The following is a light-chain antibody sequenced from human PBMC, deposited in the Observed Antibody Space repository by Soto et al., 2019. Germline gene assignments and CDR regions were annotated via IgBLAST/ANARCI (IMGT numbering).Light chain of an antibody. CDR3: QYYDSSVSSLV. Sequence: QSVLTQPPSVSGAPGQRVTISCTGSSSNIGEGYDVHWYQQLPGTAPKLLIYGNSNRPSGVPDRFSGSKSGTSASLAITGLPAVDADDYSYQYYDSSVSSLVFGGGTKLTVL. CDR2: GNS. J-gene: IGLJ2*01. V-gene: IGLV1-40*01. CDR1: SSNIGEGYD.